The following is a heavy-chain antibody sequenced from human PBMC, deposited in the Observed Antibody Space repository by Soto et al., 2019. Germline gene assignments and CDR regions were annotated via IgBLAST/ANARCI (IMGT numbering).Heavy chain of an antibody. J-gene: IGHJ5*02. CDR2: IYTSGST. CDR1: GGSISSYY. V-gene: IGHV4-4*07. CDR3: ARLRVVGATQWFDP. Sequence: SETLSLTXTVSGGSISSYYWSWIRQPAGKGLEWIGRIYTSGSTNYNPSLKSRVTMSVDTSKNQFSLKLSSVTAADTAVYYCARLRVVGATQWFDPWGQGTLVTVSS. D-gene: IGHD1-26*01.